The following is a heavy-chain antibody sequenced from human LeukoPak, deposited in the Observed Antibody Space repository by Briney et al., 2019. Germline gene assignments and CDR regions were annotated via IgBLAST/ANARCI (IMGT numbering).Heavy chain of an antibody. V-gene: IGHV3-74*01. CDR2: INSDGSWT. CDR1: GNYW. Sequence: PGGSLRLSCAASGNYWTHWVRQAPGKGLVWVSHINSDGSWTSYADSVKGRFTISRDNSKNTLYLQMNSLRAEDTAVYYCAKLYGDYGLWGQGTLVTVSS. J-gene: IGHJ4*02. D-gene: IGHD4-17*01. CDR3: AKLYGDYGL.